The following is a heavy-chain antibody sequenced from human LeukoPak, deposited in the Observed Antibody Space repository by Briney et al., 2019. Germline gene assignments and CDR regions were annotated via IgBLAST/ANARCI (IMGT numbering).Heavy chain of an antibody. Sequence: SETLSLTCTVSGGSISSYYWSWIRQPPGKGLEWIGYIYYSGSTNYNPSLKSRVTISVDTSKNQFSLKLSSVTAADTAMYYCARPGIVGIDKNWFDPWGQGTLVTASS. V-gene: IGHV4-59*12. J-gene: IGHJ5*02. CDR1: GGSISSYY. D-gene: IGHD2-15*01. CDR2: IYYSGST. CDR3: ARPGIVGIDKNWFDP.